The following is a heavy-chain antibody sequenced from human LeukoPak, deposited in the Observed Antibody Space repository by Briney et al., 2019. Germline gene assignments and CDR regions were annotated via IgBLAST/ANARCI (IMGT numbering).Heavy chain of an antibody. Sequence: SSETLSLTCTVSGGSISSYYWSWIRQPPGKGLEWIGYIYYSGSTNYNPSLKSRVTISVDTSKNQFSLKLSSVTAADTAVYYCARYIFLEWFSVGNCMDVWGKGTTVTVSS. D-gene: IGHD3-3*01. CDR3: ARYIFLEWFSVGNCMDV. CDR1: GGSISSYY. V-gene: IGHV4-59*01. J-gene: IGHJ6*03. CDR2: IYYSGST.